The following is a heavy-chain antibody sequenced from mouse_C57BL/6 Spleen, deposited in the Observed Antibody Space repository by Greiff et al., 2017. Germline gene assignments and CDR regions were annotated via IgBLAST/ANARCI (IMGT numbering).Heavy chain of an antibody. CDR2: IYPGSGST. V-gene: IGHV1-55*01. CDR3: ARGGTTVVATRLFDY. Sequence: QVQLKQPGAELVKPGASVKMSCKASGYTFTSYWITWVKQRPGQGLEWIGDIYPGSGSTNYNEKFKSKATLTVDTSSSTAYMQLSSLTSEDSAVYYCARGGTTVVATRLFDYWGQGTTLTVSS. CDR1: GYTFTSYW. D-gene: IGHD1-1*01. J-gene: IGHJ2*01.